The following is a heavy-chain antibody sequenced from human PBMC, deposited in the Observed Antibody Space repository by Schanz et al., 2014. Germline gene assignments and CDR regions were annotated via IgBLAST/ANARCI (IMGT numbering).Heavy chain of an antibody. J-gene: IGHJ4*02. CDR3: ARWFFIQGVMLDS. Sequence: EVKLLESGGTLVRPGGSLRLSCAASGFTFSTYAMAWVRQAPGKGLEWVSSINTGGDSTYYADSVKGRFTISRDNSRDTVYQQMNSLRADDTAMYYCARWFFIQGVMLDSWGQGTLVTVSS. D-gene: IGHD3-16*01. CDR1: GFTFSTYA. V-gene: IGHV3-23*01. CDR2: INTGGDST.